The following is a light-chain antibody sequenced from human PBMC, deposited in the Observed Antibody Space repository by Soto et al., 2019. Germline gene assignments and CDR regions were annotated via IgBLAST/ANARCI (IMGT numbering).Light chain of an antibody. CDR1: EGIVNY. CDR3: QQLFRYPLA. V-gene: IGKV1-9*01. CDR2: GAS. Sequence: QLTQSPSSLSASVGDRVIITCRASEGIVNYLAWYQHRPGKAPKLLIYGASTLQDGVPSRFTGSGSGTDFTLTISNLQPEDFATYHCQQLFRYPLAFGQGTRLEMK. J-gene: IGKJ5*01.